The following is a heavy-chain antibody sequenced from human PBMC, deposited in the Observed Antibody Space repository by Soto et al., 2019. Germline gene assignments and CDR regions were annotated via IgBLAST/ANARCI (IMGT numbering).Heavy chain of an antibody. J-gene: IGHJ6*02. Sequence: GASLKVSCKTSGYTFTIYDINWVRQATGQGLEWMGWMNPNSGNTGYAQKFQGRVTMTRNTSISTAYMELSSLRSEDTAVYYCARVGGSGSDLTYYYGMDVWGQGTTATV. CDR2: MNPNSGNT. CDR3: ARVGGSGSDLTYYYGMDV. D-gene: IGHD5-12*01. V-gene: IGHV1-8*01. CDR1: GYTFTIYD.